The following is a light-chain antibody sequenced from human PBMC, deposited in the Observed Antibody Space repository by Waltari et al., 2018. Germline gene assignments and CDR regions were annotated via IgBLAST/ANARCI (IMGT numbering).Light chain of an antibody. Sequence: EIVLTQSPGTLSSSPGERATLSCRASQCVSSSYLAWYQQKPGQAPRLLSYGASSRATGIPDRFSGSGSGTDFTLTISRLEPEDFAVYYCQQYGSSPYTFGQGTKLEIK. J-gene: IGKJ2*01. V-gene: IGKV3-20*01. CDR3: QQYGSSPYT. CDR1: QCVSSSY. CDR2: GAS.